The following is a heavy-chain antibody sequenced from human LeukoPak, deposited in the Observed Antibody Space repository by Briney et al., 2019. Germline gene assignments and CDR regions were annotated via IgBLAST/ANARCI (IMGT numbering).Heavy chain of an antibody. CDR1: GGSFSGYY. CDR3: ARSRIGAVAGSDY. Sequence: PSETLSLTCAVYGGSFSGYYWSWIRQPPGKGLEWIGEINHSGSTNYNPSLKSRVTISVDTSKNQFSLKLSSVTAADTAVYYCARSRIGAVAGSDYWSQGTLVTVSS. J-gene: IGHJ4*02. D-gene: IGHD6-19*01. CDR2: INHSGST. V-gene: IGHV4-34*01.